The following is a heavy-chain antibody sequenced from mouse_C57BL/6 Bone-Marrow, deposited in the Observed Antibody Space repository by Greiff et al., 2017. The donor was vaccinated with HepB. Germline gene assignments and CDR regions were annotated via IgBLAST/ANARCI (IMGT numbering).Heavy chain of an antibody. CDR3: ARHAYDGYSAAWFAY. V-gene: IGHV5-12*01. D-gene: IGHD2-3*01. J-gene: IGHJ3*01. CDR1: GFTFSDYY. CDR2: ISNGGGST. Sequence: EVKVVESGGGLVQPGGSLKLSCAASGFTFSDYYMYWVRQTPEKRLEWVAYISNGGGSTYYPDTVKGRFTISRDNAKNTLYLQMSRLKSEDTAMYYCARHAYDGYSAAWFAYWGQGTLVTVSA.